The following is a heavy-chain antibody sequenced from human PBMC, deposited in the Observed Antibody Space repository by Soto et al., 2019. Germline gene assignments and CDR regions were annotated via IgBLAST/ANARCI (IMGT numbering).Heavy chain of an antibody. Sequence: QVQLVQSGAEVKKPGASVKVSCKASGYTFTSYGISWVRQAPGQGLEWMGWISAYNGNTNYAQKLQGRVTMTTDTSTSTAYMELRSLRSDDTAVYYCARDSSSSLSLAGMITFGGVIVPEVDYYYYGMDVWGQGTTVTVSS. D-gene: IGHD3-16*02. CDR1: GYTFTSYG. J-gene: IGHJ6*02. V-gene: IGHV1-18*01. CDR2: ISAYNGNT. CDR3: ARDSSSSLSLAGMITFGGVIVPEVDYYYYGMDV.